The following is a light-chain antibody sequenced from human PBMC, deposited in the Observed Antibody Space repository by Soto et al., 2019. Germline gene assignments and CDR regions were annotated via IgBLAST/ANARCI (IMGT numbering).Light chain of an antibody. Sequence: DIVMTQSPDSLAVSLGERATINCKSSLSVLYSSNNKNYLAWYQQKPRQPPRLLIYWASTRESGVPDRFSGSGSGTDFTLSISSLQAEDVAVYYCQQYYNTPLTFGGGTKVEIK. V-gene: IGKV4-1*01. CDR3: QQYYNTPLT. J-gene: IGKJ4*01. CDR2: WAS. CDR1: LSVLYSSNNKNY.